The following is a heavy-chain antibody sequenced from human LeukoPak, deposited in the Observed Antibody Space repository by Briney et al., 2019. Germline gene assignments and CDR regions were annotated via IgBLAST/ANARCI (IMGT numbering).Heavy chain of an antibody. Sequence: GGSLRLSCAASGFTVSSNYMSWVRQPPGKGLEWVSVIYSGGSTYYADSVKGRFTISRDNSKNTLYLQMNSLRAEDTAVYYCARDIYYYYMDVWGKGTTVTISS. CDR1: GFTVSSNY. V-gene: IGHV3-53*01. J-gene: IGHJ6*03. CDR2: IYSGGST. CDR3: ARDIYYYYMDV.